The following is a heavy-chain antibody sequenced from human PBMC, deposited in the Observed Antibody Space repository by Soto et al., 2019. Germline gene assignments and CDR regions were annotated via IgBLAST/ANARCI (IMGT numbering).Heavy chain of an antibody. Sequence: SQPVSLTGDVCGDSIPIICHWAWIRPPPGRGLEWIASIYHTGTTYYTPSLKSRVTMSVDTSKNQFFLKLSSVTAADSAVYYCARYSGSYSYIWFDPWGQGTLVTVS. CDR1: GDSIPIICH. D-gene: IGHD1-26*01. J-gene: IGHJ5*02. CDR3: ARYSGSYSYIWFDP. V-gene: IGHV4-38-2*01. CDR2: IYHTGTT.